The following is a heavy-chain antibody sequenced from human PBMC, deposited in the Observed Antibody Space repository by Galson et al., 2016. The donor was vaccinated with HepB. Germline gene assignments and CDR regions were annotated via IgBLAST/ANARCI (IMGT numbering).Heavy chain of an antibody. CDR3: VRGGGGGWVEYFQH. D-gene: IGHD6-19*01. V-gene: IGHV1-46*01. J-gene: IGHJ1*01. CDR2: INPNDHST. CDR1: GDTFTNHY. Sequence: SVKVSCKASGDTFTNHYMHWVRQAPGQGLEWMGLINPNDHSTGYAQKFRGRLTLTRNQFSLRLSSVTAADTAVYYCVRGGGGGWVEYFQHWGQGTLVIVSS.